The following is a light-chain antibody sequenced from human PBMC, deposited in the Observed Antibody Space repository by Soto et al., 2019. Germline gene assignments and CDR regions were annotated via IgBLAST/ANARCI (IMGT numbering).Light chain of an antibody. J-gene: IGLJ2*01. V-gene: IGLV4-69*01. CDR1: SGHSSYA. CDR2: FNSDVSH. CDR3: QTWGTSIVV. Sequence: QPVLTQSPSASASLGASVKLTCTLTSGHSSYAIAWHQQQPEKGPRYLMKFNSDVSHTKGDGIPDRFSGSNSRAVRYLTISRLQSEDEAEYYCQTWGTSIVVFGGGTKLTVL.